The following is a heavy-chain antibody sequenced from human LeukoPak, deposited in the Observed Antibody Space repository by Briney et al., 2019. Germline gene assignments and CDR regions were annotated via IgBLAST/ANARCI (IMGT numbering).Heavy chain of an antibody. CDR2: IPILGIA. CDR3: ASTYYYDSSASWAFDI. D-gene: IGHD3-22*01. J-gene: IGHJ3*02. V-gene: IGHV1-69*02. Sequence: IPILGIANYAQKFQGRVTITADKSTSTAYIELSSLRSEDTAVYYCASTYYYDSSASWAFDIWGQGTMVTVSS.